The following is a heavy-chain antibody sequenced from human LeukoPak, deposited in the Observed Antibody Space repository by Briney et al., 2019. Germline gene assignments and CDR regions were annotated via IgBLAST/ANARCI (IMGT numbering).Heavy chain of an antibody. V-gene: IGHV3-7*01. CDR3: ATYTNWVAGDV. CDR2: INKDGSVK. D-gene: IGHD7-27*01. CDR1: EFSFRASG. Sequence: GGSLRLSCGASEFSFRASGRSWARKAPGKGREGVADINKDGSVKEYVDSVKGRFNISRDNAKNSLYLQMDSLRAEDTAVYYCATYTNWVAGDVWGQGTTVSVSS. J-gene: IGHJ6*02.